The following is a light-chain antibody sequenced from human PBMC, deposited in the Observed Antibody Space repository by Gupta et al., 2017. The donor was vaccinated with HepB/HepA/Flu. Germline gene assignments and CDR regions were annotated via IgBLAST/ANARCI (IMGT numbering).Light chain of an antibody. J-gene: IGKJ4*01. CDR1: QSLLHSNGYNY. CDR3: MQALQTPLT. V-gene: IGKV2-28*01. Sequence: IVMTPSPLSLPVTPGEPASISCRSSQSLLHSNGYNYLGWYLQKPGQSPQLLIYLGSNRASGVPDRFSGSGSGTDFTLKISIVDAEDVGVYYCMQALQTPLTFGGGTKVEIK. CDR2: LGS.